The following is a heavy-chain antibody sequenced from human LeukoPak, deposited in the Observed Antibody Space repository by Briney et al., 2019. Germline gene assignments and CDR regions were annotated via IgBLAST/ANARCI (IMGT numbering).Heavy chain of an antibody. CDR1: GYTFTSHY. CDR2: INPSGGST. V-gene: IGHV1-46*01. Sequence: ASVKVSCKASGYTFTSHYMHWVRQAPGQGLEWMGIINPSGGSTSYAQKFQGRVTMTRDTSTSTVYMELSSLRSEDTAVYYCATSGGVGASFDYWGQGTLVTVSS. D-gene: IGHD1-26*01. CDR3: ATSGGVGASFDY. J-gene: IGHJ4*02.